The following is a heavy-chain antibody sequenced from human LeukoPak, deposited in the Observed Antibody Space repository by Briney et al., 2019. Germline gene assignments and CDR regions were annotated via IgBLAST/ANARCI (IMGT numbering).Heavy chain of an antibody. CDR1: GGSISSYY. Sequence: TLSLTFTVSGGSISSYYWSWIRQPPGKGLEWIGNIYDSGTTNYNPSLKSRVAISLDTSKNEFSLKLSSVTAADTAVYYCANTKQWLAFDYWSQGTLVTVSS. J-gene: IGHJ4*02. V-gene: IGHV4-59*03. CDR2: IYDSGTT. CDR3: ANTKQWLAFDY. D-gene: IGHD6-19*01.